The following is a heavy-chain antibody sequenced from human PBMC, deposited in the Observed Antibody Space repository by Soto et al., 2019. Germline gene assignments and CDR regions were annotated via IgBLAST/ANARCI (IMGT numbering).Heavy chain of an antibody. CDR2: ISYDGNTQ. D-gene: IGHD3-9*01. CDR3: AKKTNAYEINF. Sequence: QVQLVESGGGVVQPGGSLRLSCAASGFIFSGYAMHWVRQAPGKGLEWVSVISYDGNTQYYADSVKGRFTVSRDNSKNILYVEMNNLRDEDTAMYYCAKKTNAYEINFWGQGTLVTVSP. J-gene: IGHJ4*02. CDR1: GFIFSGYA. V-gene: IGHV3-30-3*02.